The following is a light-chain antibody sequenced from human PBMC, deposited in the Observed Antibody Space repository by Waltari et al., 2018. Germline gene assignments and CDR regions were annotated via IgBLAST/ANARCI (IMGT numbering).Light chain of an antibody. V-gene: IGLV3-19*01. CDR3: NSRDSSGDYLV. CDR1: SLRTEC. CDR2: GKN. Sequence: SSELTQDPAVSVALGQTVRITCQGDSLRTECAAWYQQQPGQAPVLVIYGKNNRPPRIPARCSGSRSGNTASVTVTGSQAEDESDYYYNSRDSSGDYLVFGGGTKLTVL. J-gene: IGLJ2*01.